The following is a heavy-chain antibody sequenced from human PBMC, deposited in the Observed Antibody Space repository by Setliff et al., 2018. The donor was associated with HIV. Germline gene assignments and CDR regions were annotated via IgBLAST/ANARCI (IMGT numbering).Heavy chain of an antibody. CDR3: ARPTRDSYYSFDY. D-gene: IGHD1-26*01. CDR2: IYPGDSDT. CDR1: GYSFTNYW. Sequence: PGESLKISCKVSGYSFTNYWIGWVRQMPGKVLEWMAIIYPGDSDTRYSPSFQGQVTISAGRSINTAYLQWSSLKASDTAMYYCARPTRDSYYSFDYWGQGTLVTVSS. J-gene: IGHJ4*02. V-gene: IGHV5-51*01.